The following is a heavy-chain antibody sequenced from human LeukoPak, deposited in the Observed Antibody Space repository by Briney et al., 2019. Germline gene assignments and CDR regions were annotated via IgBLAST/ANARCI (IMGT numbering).Heavy chain of an antibody. D-gene: IGHD2-2*01. V-gene: IGHV3-74*01. CDR1: GLTLSSYW. CDR3: ARETSKPAQYYLDF. Sequence: GGSLRLSCAASGLTLSSYWMHWVRQAPGKGLVWVSRIHRNGSLTNYAESVKGRFTISRDSAKNTLYLQMNSLRAEDTAVYYCARETSKPAQYYLDFWGQGTQVTVSS. CDR2: IHRNGSLT. J-gene: IGHJ4*02.